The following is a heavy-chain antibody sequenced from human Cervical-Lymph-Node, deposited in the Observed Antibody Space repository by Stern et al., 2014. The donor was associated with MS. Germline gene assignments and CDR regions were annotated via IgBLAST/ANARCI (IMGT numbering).Heavy chain of an antibody. D-gene: IGHD3-16*01. Sequence: QVQLVQSGGAVVQPGRSLRLSCAASGFIFSNYGMQWVRQAPGKGLEWVALIAYDGSKIYYADSVKGRFTISRDNSGNTLFLHMSSLRPDDTAVYFCAKYVASEEDAWDAWGRGTMVAVAP. CDR2: IAYDGSKI. CDR1: GFIFSNYG. J-gene: IGHJ3*01. CDR3: AKYVASEEDAWDA. V-gene: IGHV3-30*18.